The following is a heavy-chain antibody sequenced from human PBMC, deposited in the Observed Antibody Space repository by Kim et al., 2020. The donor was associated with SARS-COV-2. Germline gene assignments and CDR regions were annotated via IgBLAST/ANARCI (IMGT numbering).Heavy chain of an antibody. CDR3: AKAGGIGYCSSTSCRIPDY. D-gene: IGHD2-2*01. CDR2: ISYDGSNK. CDR1: GFTFSSYG. J-gene: IGHJ4*02. Sequence: GGSLRLSCAASGFTFSSYGMHWVRQAPGKGLEWVAVISYDGSNKYYADSVKGRFTISRDNSKNTLYLQMNSLRAEDTAVYYCAKAGGIGYCSSTSCRIPDYWGQGTLVTVSS. V-gene: IGHV3-30*18.